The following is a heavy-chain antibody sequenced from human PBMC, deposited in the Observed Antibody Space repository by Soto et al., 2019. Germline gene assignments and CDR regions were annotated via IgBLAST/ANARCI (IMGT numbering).Heavy chain of an antibody. CDR2: INPNSGGT. D-gene: IGHD6-13*01. Sequence: ASVKVSCKASGYTFTGYYMHWVRQAPGQGLEWMGWINPNSGGTNYAQKFQGRVTMTRDTSISTAYMELSRLRSDDTAVYYCASQCSSSSGSDYYYGMDVWGQGTTVTVSS. J-gene: IGHJ6*02. V-gene: IGHV1-2*02. CDR3: ASQCSSSSGSDYYYGMDV. CDR1: GYTFTGYY.